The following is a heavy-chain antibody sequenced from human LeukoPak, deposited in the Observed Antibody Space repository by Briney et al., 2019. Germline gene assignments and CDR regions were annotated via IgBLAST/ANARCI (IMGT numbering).Heavy chain of an antibody. V-gene: IGHV3-53*01. CDR1: GFTVSSNY. CDR2: IYSSGDT. D-gene: IGHD1-26*01. CDR3: ARDLLGWELHYFDY. J-gene: IGHJ4*02. Sequence: GGSLRLSCAASGFTVSSNYMSWVRQAPGKGLEWVSLIYSSGDTYYADSVKGRFSISRDNAKNSLYLQMNSLRAEDTAVYYCARDLLGWELHYFDYWGQGTLVTVSS.